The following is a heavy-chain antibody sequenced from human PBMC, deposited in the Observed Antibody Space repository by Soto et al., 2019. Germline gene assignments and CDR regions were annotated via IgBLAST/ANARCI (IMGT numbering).Heavy chain of an antibody. V-gene: IGHV4-39*01. CDR3: ASSVIAAAGSNSFDY. CDR2: IYYSGST. J-gene: IGHJ4*02. D-gene: IGHD6-13*01. CDR1: GGSISSSSYY. Sequence: QLPLQESGPGLVKPSETLSRTCTVSGGSISSSSYYWGWIRQPPGKGLEWIGSIYYSGSTYYNPSLKSRVTISVDTSKNQFSLKLSSVTAADTAVYYCASSVIAAAGSNSFDYWGQGTLVTVSS.